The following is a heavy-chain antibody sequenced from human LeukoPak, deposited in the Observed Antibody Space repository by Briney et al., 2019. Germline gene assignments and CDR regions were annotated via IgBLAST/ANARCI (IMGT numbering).Heavy chain of an antibody. CDR1: GFTFSSYW. D-gene: IGHD1-26*01. V-gene: IGHV3-7*03. J-gene: IGHJ4*02. Sequence: GRSLRLSCAASGFTFSSYWMSWVRQAPGKGLEWVANINKDGGEKYYVDSVKGRFTISRDNAKNSLYLQMNSLRADDTAVYYCVKDSPPRYSGSPPAYWGQGTLVTVSS. CDR2: INKDGGEK. CDR3: VKDSPPRYSGSPPAY.